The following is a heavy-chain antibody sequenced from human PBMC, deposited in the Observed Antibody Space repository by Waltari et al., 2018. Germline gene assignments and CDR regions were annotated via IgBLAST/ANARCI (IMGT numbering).Heavy chain of an antibody. V-gene: IGHV1-8*02. CDR2: INPKSGNT. CDR3: ARVHYDFWSGYYI. Sequence: SGYPFSDYDINWVRQATGHGLEWMGWINPKSGNTVSAQNFQDRVTITRDPSTSTVYMELSSLRSDDAAVYYCARVHYDFWSGYYIWGQGTLVTVPS. J-gene: IGHJ4*02. D-gene: IGHD3-3*01. CDR1: GYPFSDYD.